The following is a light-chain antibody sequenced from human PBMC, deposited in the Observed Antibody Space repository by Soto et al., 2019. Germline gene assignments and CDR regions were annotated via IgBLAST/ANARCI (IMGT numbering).Light chain of an antibody. CDR2: EAS. V-gene: IGKV3-11*01. J-gene: IGKJ3*01. CDR1: QGVSTS. CDR3: QQRSNWPLFS. Sequence: EIVLTQSPATLSLSPGERATPPCGPSQGVSTSLACYQQKPAKAPRLLIYEASNRATGIPARFSGSGSGTDFTLTISSLEPEDFAVYYCQQRSNWPLFSFGPGTKVDIK.